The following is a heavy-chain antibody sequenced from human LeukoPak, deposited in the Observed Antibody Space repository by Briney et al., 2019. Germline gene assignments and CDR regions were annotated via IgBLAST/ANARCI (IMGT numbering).Heavy chain of an antibody. CDR2: IYTSGST. V-gene: IGHV4-4*07. CDR1: GGSISSYY. D-gene: IGHD1-26*01. J-gene: IGHJ4*02. Sequence: SETLSLTCTVSGGSISSYYRSWIRQPAGKGLQWIGRIYTSGSTNYNPSLKSRVTMSVDTSKNQFSLNLSSVTAADTAVYYCAREWEQWQPFDYWGQGTLVTVSS. CDR3: AREWEQWQPFDY.